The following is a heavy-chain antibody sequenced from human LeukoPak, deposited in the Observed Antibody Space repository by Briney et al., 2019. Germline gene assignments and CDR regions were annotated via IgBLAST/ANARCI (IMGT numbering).Heavy chain of an antibody. CDR3: ARDSGDIYYYIDV. J-gene: IGHJ6*03. V-gene: IGHV3-30*01. Sequence: GGSLSLSCAASGFTFSSYAMHWVRQAPGKGLEWVATISYDGSNKYYADSVKGRFTISRDNSKNTPYLQMNSLRAEDTAVYYCARDSGDIYYYIDVWGKGTTVTVSS. CDR1: GFTFSSYA. D-gene: IGHD2-15*01. CDR2: ISYDGSNK.